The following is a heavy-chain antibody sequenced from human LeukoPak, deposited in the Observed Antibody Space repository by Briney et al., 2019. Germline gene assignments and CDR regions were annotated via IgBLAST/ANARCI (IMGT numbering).Heavy chain of an antibody. Sequence: GGSLRLSCAASAFSLSNYEMNWVRQAPGKGLEWVSHIRSTDGSVYYADSVKGRFTTSRDHTKNSLYLQMNSLRAEDTAVYYCARDERTRAGYYYGMDVWGQGTTVTVSS. J-gene: IGHJ6*02. D-gene: IGHD6-13*01. V-gene: IGHV3-48*03. CDR2: IRSTDGSV. CDR1: AFSLSNYE. CDR3: ARDERTRAGYYYGMDV.